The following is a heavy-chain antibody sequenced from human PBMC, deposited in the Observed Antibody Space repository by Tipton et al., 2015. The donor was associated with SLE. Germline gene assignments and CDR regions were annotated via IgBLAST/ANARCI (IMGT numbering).Heavy chain of an antibody. CDR2: MSPNSGDT. Sequence: QSGAEVKKPGASVKVSCKASGYTFTSYDINWVRQATGQGIEWMGWMSPNSGDTGYAQKFQGRVTMTRNTSISTAYMELSSLRSEDTAVYYCARVYCSVGSCYSYIWGQVTMVSVSS. V-gene: IGHV1-8*01. CDR3: ARVYCSVGSCYSYI. J-gene: IGHJ3*02. CDR1: GYTFTSYD. D-gene: IGHD2-15*01.